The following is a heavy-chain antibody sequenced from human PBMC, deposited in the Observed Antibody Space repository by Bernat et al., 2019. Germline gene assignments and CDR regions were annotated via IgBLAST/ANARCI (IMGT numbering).Heavy chain of an antibody. J-gene: IGHJ4*02. CDR1: GFTFSNAW. V-gene: IGHV3-15*07. CDR3: TTAVRGSGWGIDY. D-gene: IGHD6-19*01. Sequence: VQLVESGGGLVKPGGSLRLSCAASGFTFSNAWMNWVRQAPGKGLEWVGRIKSKTDGGTTDYAAPVKGRFTISRDDSKNTLYLQMNSLKTEDTAVYYCTTAVRGSGWGIDYWGQGTLVTVSS. CDR2: IKSKTDGGTT.